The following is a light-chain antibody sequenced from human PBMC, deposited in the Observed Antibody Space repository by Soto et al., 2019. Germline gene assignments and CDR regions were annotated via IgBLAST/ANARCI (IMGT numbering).Light chain of an antibody. J-gene: IGKJ1*01. CDR2: GAS. CDR3: QQYNNWPWT. V-gene: IGKV3-15*01. Sequence: EIVITHSPATLSFSPVGRATLSCRASQSISDTLAWYQQKPGQAPRLLIHGASTRATGFPARFSGSGSGTDFTLTISSLQSEDFAVYYCQQYNNWPWTFGQGTKVDIK. CDR1: QSISDT.